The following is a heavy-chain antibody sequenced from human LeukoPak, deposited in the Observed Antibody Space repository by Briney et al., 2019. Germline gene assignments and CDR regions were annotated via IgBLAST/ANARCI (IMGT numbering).Heavy chain of an antibody. CDR1: GFTFSSYG. V-gene: IGHV3-33*01. J-gene: IGHJ6*02. CDR2: IWYDGSNK. D-gene: IGHD6-6*01. Sequence: GGSLRLSCAASGFTFSSYGMHWVRQAPGKGLEWVAVIWYDGSNKYYADSVKGRFTISRDNSKNTLYLQMNSLRAEDTAVYYCARDRPYSSSSVSSYGMDVWGQGTTVTVSS. CDR3: ARDRPYSSSSVSSYGMDV.